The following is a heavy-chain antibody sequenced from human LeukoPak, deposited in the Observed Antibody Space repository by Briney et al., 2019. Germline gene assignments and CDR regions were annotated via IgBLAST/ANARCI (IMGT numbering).Heavy chain of an antibody. J-gene: IGHJ4*02. Sequence: GRSLRLSCTASGFTSGITFSSYAMRWVRQAPGKGLEWVSTISSSGGSTYYADSVKGRFTISRDNSKNTLYLRMNSLRDEDTAVYYCAKDDPPKRYGVSTRTFDYWGQGTLVTVSS. CDR3: AKDDPPKRYGVSTRTFDY. D-gene: IGHD4-17*01. CDR2: ISSSGGST. CDR1: GFTSGITFSSYA. V-gene: IGHV3-23*01.